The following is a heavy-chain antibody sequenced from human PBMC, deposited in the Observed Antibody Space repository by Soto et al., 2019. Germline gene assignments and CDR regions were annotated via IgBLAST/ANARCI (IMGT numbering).Heavy chain of an antibody. D-gene: IGHD3-3*01. Sequence: EVQPVESGGGLVQPGGSLRLSCLDSGFTFSTSWMTWVRQVPGKGLEWVANINQDGSEKYYVDSVKGRFTISRDNTKNSLYLQMNSMRAEDTAVYYCARDVADFRGQGTLVTVSS. V-gene: IGHV3-7*01. CDR2: INQDGSEK. J-gene: IGHJ4*02. CDR1: GFTFSTSW. CDR3: ARDVADF.